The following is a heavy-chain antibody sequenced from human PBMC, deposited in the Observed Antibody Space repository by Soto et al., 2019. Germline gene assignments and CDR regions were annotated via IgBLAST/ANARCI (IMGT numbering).Heavy chain of an antibody. CDR3: ARAICGITLVVVAATGWFDP. Sequence: SETLSLTCAVSGYSISSGYYWGWIRQPPGKGLEWIGSIYHSGSTYYNPSLKSRVTISVDTSKNQFSLKLSSVTAADTAVYYCARAICGITLVVVAATGWFDPWGQGTLVTVSS. D-gene: IGHD2-15*01. CDR2: IYHSGST. CDR1: GYSISSGYY. V-gene: IGHV4-38-2*01. J-gene: IGHJ5*02.